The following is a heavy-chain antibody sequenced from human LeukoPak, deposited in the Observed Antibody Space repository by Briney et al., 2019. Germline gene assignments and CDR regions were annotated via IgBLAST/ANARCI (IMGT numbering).Heavy chain of an antibody. Sequence: SETLSLTCTVSGGSISSSSYYWGWVRQPPGKGLEWIGSIYYSGSTYYNPSLKSRVTISVDTSKNQFSLKLSSVTAADTAVYYCARAPMDAFDIWGQGTMVTVSS. CDR1: GGSISSSSYY. J-gene: IGHJ3*02. CDR3: ARAPMDAFDI. CDR2: IYYSGST. V-gene: IGHV4-39*07.